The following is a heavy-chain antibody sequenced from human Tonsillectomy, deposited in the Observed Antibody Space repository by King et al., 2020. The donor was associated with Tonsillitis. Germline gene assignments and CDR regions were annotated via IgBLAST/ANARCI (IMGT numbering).Heavy chain of an antibody. CDR1: GFTFSSYA. J-gene: IGHJ4*02. V-gene: IGHV3-23*04. D-gene: IGHD1-26*01. CDR2: ISGSGGST. Sequence: DVQLVESGGGLVQPGGSLRLSCAASGFTFSSYAMSWVRQAPGKGLEWVSGISGSGGSTYYADSVKGRFTISRDNSKNTLYLQMNSLRAEDTAVYYCAKDSARGETFTIVGATYYFDYWGQGTLVTVSS. CDR3: AKDSARGETFTIVGATYYFDY.